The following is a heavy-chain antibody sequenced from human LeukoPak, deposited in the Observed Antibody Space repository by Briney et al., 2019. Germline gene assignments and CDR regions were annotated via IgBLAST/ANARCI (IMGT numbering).Heavy chain of an antibody. V-gene: IGHV4-31*03. D-gene: IGHD3-22*01. J-gene: IGHJ5*02. CDR1: GGSISSGGYY. CDR2: IYYSGST. CDR3: ARGRLYYYDSSGPATRRRTYNWFDP. Sequence: SETLSLTCTVSGGSISSGGYYWSWIRQHPGKGLEWIGYIYYSGSTYYNPSLKSRVTISVDTSKNQFSLKLSSVTAADTAVYYCARGRLYYYDSSGPATRRRTYNWFDPWGQGTLVTVSS.